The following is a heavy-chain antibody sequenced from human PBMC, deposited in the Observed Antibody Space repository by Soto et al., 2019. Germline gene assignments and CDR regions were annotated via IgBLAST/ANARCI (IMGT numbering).Heavy chain of an antibody. D-gene: IGHD3-22*01. Sequence: PGGSLRLSCAASGFTFSSCSMSWVRQAPGKGLEWVSAISGSGGSTYYADSVKGRFTISRDNSKNTLYLQMNSLRAEDTAVYYCAKAGGTMIVVVITTRGYFDYWGQGTLVTVSS. CDR2: ISGSGGST. J-gene: IGHJ4*02. V-gene: IGHV3-23*01. CDR1: GFTFSSCS. CDR3: AKAGGTMIVVVITTRGYFDY.